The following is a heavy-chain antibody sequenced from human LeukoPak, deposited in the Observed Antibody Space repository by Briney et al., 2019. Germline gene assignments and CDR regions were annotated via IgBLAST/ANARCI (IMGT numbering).Heavy chain of an antibody. Sequence: GGSLRLSCAASGFNFFTYGMHWVRQAPGKGLEWVAVIWYDGSNKYYADSVKGRFTISRDNSKSTLSLQMNSLRAEDTAVYYCAKDRTAGYDGLVDYWGQGTLVTVSS. CDR3: AKDRTAGYDGLVDY. V-gene: IGHV3-33*06. CDR2: IWYDGSNK. J-gene: IGHJ4*02. CDR1: GFNFFTYG. D-gene: IGHD5-12*01.